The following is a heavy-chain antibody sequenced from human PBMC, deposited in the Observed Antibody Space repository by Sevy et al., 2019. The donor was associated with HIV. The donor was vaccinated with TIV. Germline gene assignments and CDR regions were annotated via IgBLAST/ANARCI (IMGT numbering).Heavy chain of an antibody. CDR1: GGSIRSYY. J-gene: IGHJ6*03. V-gene: IGHV4-59*01. CDR2: IYYSGST. Sequence: SETLSLTCTVSGGSIRSYYWSWIRQPPGKGLEWIGYIYYSGSTNYNPSLKSRLTISVDTSTNQFSLKPSSVTAADTAVYYCASGGYDILTGYYPNYMDVWGKGTTVTVSS. D-gene: IGHD3-9*01. CDR3: ASGGYDILTGYYPNYMDV.